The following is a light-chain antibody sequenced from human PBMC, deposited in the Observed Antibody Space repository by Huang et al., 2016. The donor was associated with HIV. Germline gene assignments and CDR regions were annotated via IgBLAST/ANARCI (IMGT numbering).Light chain of an antibody. Sequence: DIQMTQSPSSLSASVGDRVTITCQASQDISNYLNWYQQKPGKAPKLLIYDSSNLETGVPSRFSGSGSGTDFTCTISSLQPEDIATYYCQQYDNFPLTFGGGTRME. CDR2: DSS. CDR1: QDISNY. CDR3: QQYDNFPLT. V-gene: IGKV1-33*01. J-gene: IGKJ4*01.